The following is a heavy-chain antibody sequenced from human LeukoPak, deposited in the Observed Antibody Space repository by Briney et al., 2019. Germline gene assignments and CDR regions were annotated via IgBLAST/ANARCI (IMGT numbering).Heavy chain of an antibody. Sequence: SETLSLTCTVSGGSLSSSGHWWVWIRQPPGKGLEWIGSIHYSGKVYYNPSPKSRVTTSVDTSTDQFSLRLSSATAADTAIYYCARQSGDQSSAWYFDAWGQGTLVTVSS. CDR3: ARQSGDQSSAWYFDA. D-gene: IGHD6-19*01. CDR2: IHYSGKV. CDR1: GGSLSSSGHW. V-gene: IGHV4-39*01. J-gene: IGHJ4*02.